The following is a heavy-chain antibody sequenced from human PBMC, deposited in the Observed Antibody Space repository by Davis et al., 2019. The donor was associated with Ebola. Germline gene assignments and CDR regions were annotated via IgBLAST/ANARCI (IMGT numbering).Heavy chain of an antibody. V-gene: IGHV1-18*01. CDR2: ISAYNGNT. CDR1: GYTFTSYG. CDR3: ALNDRDIVVVVAATHYYYGMDV. J-gene: IGHJ6*02. Sequence: ASVKVSCKASGYTFTSYGISWVRQAPGQGLEWMGWISAYNGNTNYAQKLQGRVTMTTDTSTSTAYMELSSLRSEDTAVYYCALNDRDIVVVVAATHYYYGMDVWGQGTTVTVSS. D-gene: IGHD2-15*01.